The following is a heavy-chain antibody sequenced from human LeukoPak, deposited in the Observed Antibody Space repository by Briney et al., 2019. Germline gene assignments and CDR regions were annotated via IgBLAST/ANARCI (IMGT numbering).Heavy chain of an antibody. Sequence: WVSLELSCAASGFTFSGSDMHWVRHASGKGLEWVGRKRSIANRYATAYAASVKGRLNISRDDSKNTAYLHMNSLKTEDTAVYFCTRHSSYYDSSGYYSYWGQGNLVTVS. CDR3: TRHSSYYDSSGYYSY. CDR1: GFTFSGSD. CDR2: KRSIANRYAT. V-gene: IGHV3-73*01. D-gene: IGHD3-22*01. J-gene: IGHJ4*02.